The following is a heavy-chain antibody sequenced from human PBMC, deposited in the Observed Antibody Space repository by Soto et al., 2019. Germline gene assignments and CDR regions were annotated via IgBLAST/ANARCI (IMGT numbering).Heavy chain of an antibody. CDR1: GDSIRSVGYY. Sequence: QIQLQESGPGLVKPSETLSLTCSVSGDSIRSVGYYWTWIRQPPGKGLEWLGDVYGVGTSRYNASLRIRLSISADPSNYVISMTLTSVTATDTAVYFCGRRVSSGWTPTRVDPWG. V-gene: IGHV4-30-4*08. CDR2: VYGVGTS. D-gene: IGHD6-25*01. J-gene: IGHJ5*02. CDR3: GRRVSSGWTPTRVDP.